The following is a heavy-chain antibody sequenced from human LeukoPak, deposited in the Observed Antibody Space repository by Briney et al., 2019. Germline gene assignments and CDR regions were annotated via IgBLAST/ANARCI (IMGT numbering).Heavy chain of an antibody. V-gene: IGHV4-59*01. J-gene: IGHJ4*02. CDR2: IYYSGST. Sequence: SETLSLTCTVSGGSISSDYWSRIRQPPGKGLEWIGYIYYSGSTNYNPSLKSRVTISVDASKNQFSLKLSSVTAADTAVYSCARSLSGDASFDYWGQGTLVTVSS. CDR3: ARSLSGDASFDY. CDR1: GGSISSDY.